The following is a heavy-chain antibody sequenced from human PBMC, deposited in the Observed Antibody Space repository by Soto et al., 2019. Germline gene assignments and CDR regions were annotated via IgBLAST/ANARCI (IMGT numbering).Heavy chain of an antibody. CDR1: GYNFFTSYY. Sequence: ASVKVSCKASGYNFFTSYYMHWVRQATGQGLEWMGWMNPNSGNTGYAQKFQGRVTMTRNTSISTAYMELSSLRSEDTAVYYCARGRYGLRVSDYWGQGTLVTVSS. CDR2: MNPNSGNT. V-gene: IGHV1-8*01. J-gene: IGHJ4*02. D-gene: IGHD5-18*01. CDR3: ARGRYGLRVSDY.